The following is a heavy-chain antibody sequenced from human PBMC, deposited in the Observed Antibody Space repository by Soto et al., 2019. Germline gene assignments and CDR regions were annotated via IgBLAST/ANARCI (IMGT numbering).Heavy chain of an antibody. CDR2: ISAYNANT. D-gene: IGHD6-13*01. V-gene: IGHV1-18*01. CDR1: GYAFTSYG. CDR3: ARADSSSWSYWFDP. Sequence: GASVKVSCKASGYAFTSYGISWVRQAPGQGLEWMGWISAYNANTNYAQKLQGRVTMTTDISTSTAYMELRSLKSDDTAVYYCARADSSSWSYWFDPWGQGTLVTVSS. J-gene: IGHJ5*02.